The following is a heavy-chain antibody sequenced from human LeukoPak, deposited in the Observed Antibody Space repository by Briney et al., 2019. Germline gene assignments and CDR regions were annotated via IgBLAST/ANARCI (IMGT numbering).Heavy chain of an antibody. J-gene: IGHJ4*02. V-gene: IGHV3-30*18. Sequence: PGGSLRLSCAASGFTFSSYGMNWVRQAPGKGLEWVAVISYDGSNKYYTDSVKGRFTISRDNAKNSLYLQMNSLRAEDTALYYCAKDSDGSGSYYTPFDYWGQGTLVTVSS. CDR1: GFTFSSYG. CDR2: ISYDGSNK. CDR3: AKDSDGSGSYYTPFDY. D-gene: IGHD3-10*01.